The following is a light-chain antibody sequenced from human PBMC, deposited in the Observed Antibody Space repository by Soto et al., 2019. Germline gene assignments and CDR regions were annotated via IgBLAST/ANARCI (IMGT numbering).Light chain of an antibody. CDR2: VGTGGIVG. V-gene: IGLV9-49*01. CDR1: SGYSNYK. Sequence: QPVLTQPPSASASLGASVTLTCTLSSGYSNYKVDWYQQRPGKGPRFVMRVGTGGIVGSKGDGIPDRFSVLGSGLNRYLTIKNIQEEDESDYHCGADHGSGSNFVVVFGVGTQLTVL. J-gene: IGLJ2*01. CDR3: GADHGSGSNFVVV.